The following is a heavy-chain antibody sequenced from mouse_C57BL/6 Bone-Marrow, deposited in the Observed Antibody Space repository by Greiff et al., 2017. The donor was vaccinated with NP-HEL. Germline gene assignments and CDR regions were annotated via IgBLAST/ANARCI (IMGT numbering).Heavy chain of an antibody. J-gene: IGHJ2*01. Sequence: VKLMESGAELARPGASVKLSCKASGYTFTSYGISWVKQRTGQGLEWIGEIYPRSGNTYYNEKFKGKATLTADKSSSTAYMELRSLTSEDSAVYFCARGGNYKGYWGQGTTLTVSS. CDR1: GYTFTSYG. CDR2: IYPRSGNT. D-gene: IGHD2-1*01. V-gene: IGHV1-81*01. CDR3: ARGGNYKGY.